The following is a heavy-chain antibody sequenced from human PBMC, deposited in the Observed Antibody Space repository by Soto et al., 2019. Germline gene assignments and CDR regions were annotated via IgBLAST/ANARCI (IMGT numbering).Heavy chain of an antibody. D-gene: IGHD2-2*01. CDR1: GFTFSSYA. CDR3: AKDLGVPAAYYYYYGMDV. J-gene: IGHJ6*02. CDR2: ISGSGGST. V-gene: IGHV3-23*01. Sequence: GGSLRVSCAASGFTFSSYAMSWVRQAPGKGLEWVSAISGSGGSTYYADSVKGRFTISRDNSKNTLYLQMNSLRAEDTAVYYCAKDLGVPAAYYYYYGMDVWGQGTTVTVSS.